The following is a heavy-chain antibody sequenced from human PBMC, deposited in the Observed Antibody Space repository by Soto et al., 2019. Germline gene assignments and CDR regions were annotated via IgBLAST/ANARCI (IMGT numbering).Heavy chain of an antibody. D-gene: IGHD1-26*01. Sequence: GASVKVSCKASGGTFSSYAISWVRQAPGQGLEWMGGIIPIFGTTNYARRFQGRVTITADKSTSTAYMEPRSLRSEDTAVYYCARGTRSGSYYYYGLDVWGQGTTVTVSS. CDR3: ARGTRSGSYYYYGLDV. CDR1: GGTFSSYA. V-gene: IGHV1-69*06. CDR2: IIPIFGTT. J-gene: IGHJ6*02.